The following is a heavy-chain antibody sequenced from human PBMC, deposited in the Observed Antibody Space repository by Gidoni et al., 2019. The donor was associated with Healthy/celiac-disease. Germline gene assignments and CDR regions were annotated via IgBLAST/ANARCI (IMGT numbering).Heavy chain of an antibody. J-gene: IGHJ3*02. CDR2: ISWNSGSI. Sequence: EVQLVESGGGLVQPGRSLRLSCAASGFTFDDYAMHWVRQAPGKGLEWVSGISWNSGSIGYADSVKGRFTMSRDNAKNSLYLQMNSLRAEDTALYYCAKVANTYYYGSGSGRGAFDIWGQGTMVTVSS. D-gene: IGHD3-10*01. CDR3: AKVANTYYYGSGSGRGAFDI. CDR1: GFTFDDYA. V-gene: IGHV3-9*01.